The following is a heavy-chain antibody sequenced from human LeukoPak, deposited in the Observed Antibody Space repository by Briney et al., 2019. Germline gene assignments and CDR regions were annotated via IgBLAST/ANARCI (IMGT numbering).Heavy chain of an antibody. CDR3: AKDKGYSSGWYDY. J-gene: IGHJ4*02. D-gene: IGHD6-19*01. CDR2: ISYDGSNK. Sequence: GGSLRLSCAASGFTFSSYAMHWVRQAPGKGLEWVAVISYDGSNKYYADSVKGRFTISSDNAKNSLYLQMNSLRPDDTALYYCAKDKGYSSGWYDYWGQGTLVTVSS. V-gene: IGHV3-30-3*01. CDR1: GFTFSSYA.